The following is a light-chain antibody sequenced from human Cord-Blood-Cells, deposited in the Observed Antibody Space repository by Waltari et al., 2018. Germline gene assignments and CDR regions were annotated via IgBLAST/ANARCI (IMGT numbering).Light chain of an antibody. CDR3: QQYNSYSRGT. CDR2: DAS. V-gene: IGKV1-5*01. J-gene: IGKJ2*02. CDR1: QSISSW. Sequence: DIQMTQSPSTLSASVGDRVTITCRASQSISSWLAWYQQKPGKAPKLLIYDASSLESGVPSRFSGSGSGTEFTLTISSLQPDDCATYYCQQYNSYSRGTFGQGTKLEIK.